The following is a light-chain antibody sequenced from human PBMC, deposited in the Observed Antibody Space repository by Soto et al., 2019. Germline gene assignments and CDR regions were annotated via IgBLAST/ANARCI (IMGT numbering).Light chain of an antibody. Sequence: DMEMTQSPSSLSASVGDRVTITCRASQSISNYLNWYQHKPGKVPKLLIYAASSLQSGVPTRFSGSRSGTDFTLTINSLQPEDFATYYCPQSYGTPLTFGGGTKSEIK. CDR1: QSISNY. CDR2: AAS. J-gene: IGKJ4*01. V-gene: IGKV1-39*01. CDR3: PQSYGTPLT.